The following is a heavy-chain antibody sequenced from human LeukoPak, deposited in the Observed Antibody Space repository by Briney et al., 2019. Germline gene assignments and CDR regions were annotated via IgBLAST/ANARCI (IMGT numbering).Heavy chain of an antibody. CDR3: ARLRGGWYGDY. V-gene: IGHV4-39*01. CDR2: IYYSGST. Sequence: PSETLSLTCTVSGGSISSSSYYWGWIRQPPGKGLEWIGSIYYSGSTYYNPSLKSRVTISVDTSKNQFSLKLCSVTAADTAVYYCARLRGGWYGDYWGQGTLVTVSS. D-gene: IGHD6-19*01. CDR1: GGSISSSSYY. J-gene: IGHJ4*02.